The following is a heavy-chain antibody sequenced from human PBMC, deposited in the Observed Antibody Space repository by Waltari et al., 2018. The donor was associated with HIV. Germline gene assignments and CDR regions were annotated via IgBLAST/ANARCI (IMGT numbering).Heavy chain of an antibody. CDR1: GYTFTSSD. CDR3: ARVYYDSSGYYGAAGY. CDR2: MNPNSGNT. J-gene: IGHJ4*02. D-gene: IGHD3-22*01. V-gene: IGHV1-8*01. Sequence: QVQLVQSGAEVKKPGASVKVSCKASGYTFTSSDINWVRQATGQGLEWMGWMNPNSGNTGYAQKFQGRVTMTRNTSISTAFMEVSSLRSEDTAVYYCARVYYDSSGYYGAAGYWGQGTLVTVSS.